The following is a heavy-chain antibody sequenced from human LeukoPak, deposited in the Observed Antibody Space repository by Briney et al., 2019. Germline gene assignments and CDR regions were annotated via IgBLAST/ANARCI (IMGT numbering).Heavy chain of an antibody. Sequence: PGGSLRLSCAASGFTFSSYSMNWVRQAPGKGLEWVANIKQDGSEKHYVDSVKGRFTISRDNAKNSLYLQMNSLRAEDTAVYYCARDGGWIRAFDIWGQGTMVTVSS. V-gene: IGHV3-7*01. CDR1: GFTFSSYS. J-gene: IGHJ3*02. CDR2: IKQDGSEK. D-gene: IGHD2-15*01. CDR3: ARDGGWIRAFDI.